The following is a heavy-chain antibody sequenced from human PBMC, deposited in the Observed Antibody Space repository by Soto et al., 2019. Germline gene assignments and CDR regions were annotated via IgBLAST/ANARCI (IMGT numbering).Heavy chain of an antibody. CDR1: GGSLNNYN. V-gene: IGHV4-4*07. CDR3: ARERTYQMFGDDGLDF. Sequence: SETLSLTCTVSGGSLNNYNWNWIRQSAGTGLEWIGRIYSSGKTYYNPSLKSRVTLSLDMLNNQISLKVTSVTAADTAMYYCARERTYQMFGDDGLDFWGLGTMVTVSS. D-gene: IGHD2-2*01. J-gene: IGHJ3*01. CDR2: IYSSGKT.